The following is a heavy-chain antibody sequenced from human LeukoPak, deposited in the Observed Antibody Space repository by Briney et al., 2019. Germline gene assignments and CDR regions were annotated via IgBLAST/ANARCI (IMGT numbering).Heavy chain of an antibody. D-gene: IGHD5-18*01. J-gene: IGHJ6*02. CDR3: ARLGSTGYSYGWDYYYGMDV. CDR1: GDSISSSRHS. V-gene: IGHV4-39*01. Sequence: PSETLSLTCTVPGDSISSSRHSWGWIRQPPGKGLEWIGSIYYRGSTHYNPSLMSRVTISVDTPKNQFSLKLSSVTAADTAVYYCARLGSTGYSYGWDYYYGMDVWGQGTTVTVSS. CDR2: IYYRGST.